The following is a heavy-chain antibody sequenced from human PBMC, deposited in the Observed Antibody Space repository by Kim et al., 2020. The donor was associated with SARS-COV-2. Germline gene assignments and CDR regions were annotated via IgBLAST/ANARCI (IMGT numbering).Heavy chain of an antibody. Sequence: NCNPSLKSRVTISADTSKNQFSLKLSSVTAADTAVYYCARATWFGTSLSDWGQGTLVTVSS. D-gene: IGHD3-10*01. CDR3: ARATWFGTSLSD. V-gene: IGHV4-34*01. J-gene: IGHJ4*02.